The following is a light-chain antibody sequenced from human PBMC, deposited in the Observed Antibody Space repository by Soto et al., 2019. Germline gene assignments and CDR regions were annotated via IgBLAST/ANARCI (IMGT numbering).Light chain of an antibody. J-gene: IGKJ2*01. CDR3: QQLNCYPYT. V-gene: IGKV1-9*01. CDR1: QGISSC. Sequence: DIQLTPSPSFLSASVGDRVTITCRASQGISSCLAWYQQKPGKAPKLLIYAAFTLQSGVPSRFSRSGSGTECTLTISSLQPEDFATYYRQQLNCYPYTFGQGTKLAIK. CDR2: AAF.